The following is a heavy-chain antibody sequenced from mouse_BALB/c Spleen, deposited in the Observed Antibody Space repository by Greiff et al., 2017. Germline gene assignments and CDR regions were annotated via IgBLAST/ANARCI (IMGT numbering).Heavy chain of an antibody. CDR1: GFTFSSYA. V-gene: IGHV5-9-4*01. CDR2: ISSGGSYT. D-gene: IGHD2-4*01. Sequence: EVQLVESGGGLVKPGGSLKLSCAASGFTFSSYAMSWVRQSPEKRLEWVAEISSGGSYTYYPDTVTGRFTISRDNAKNTLYLEMSSLRSEDTAMYYCARDRDYDYAMDYWGQGTSVTVSS. J-gene: IGHJ4*01. CDR3: ARDRDYDYAMDY.